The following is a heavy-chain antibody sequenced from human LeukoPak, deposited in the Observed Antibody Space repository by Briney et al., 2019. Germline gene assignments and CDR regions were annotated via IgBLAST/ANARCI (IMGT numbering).Heavy chain of an antibody. J-gene: IGHJ4*02. V-gene: IGHV1-2*02. D-gene: IGHD3-22*01. CDR1: GYTFTGYY. CDR2: INPNSGGT. CDR3: ARVLGYYDSSGYRY. Sequence: ASVKVSCKASGYTFTGYYMHWVRQAPEQGLEWMGWINPNSGGTNYAQKFQGRVTMTRDTSISTAYMELSRLRSDDTAVYYCARVLGYYDSSGYRYWGQGTLVTVSS.